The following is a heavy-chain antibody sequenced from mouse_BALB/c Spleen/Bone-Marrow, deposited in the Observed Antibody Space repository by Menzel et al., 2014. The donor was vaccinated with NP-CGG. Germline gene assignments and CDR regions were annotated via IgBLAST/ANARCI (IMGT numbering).Heavy chain of an antibody. CDR1: GFDFSRYW. J-gene: IGHJ2*01. Sequence: DVKLQESGGGPVQPGGSLKLSCAAPGFDFSRYWMSWVRQAPGKGLEWIGEINPDSSTINYTPSLKDKFIISRDNAKNTLYLQMSKVRSEDTALYYCARQGYYGKGDYWGQGTTLTVSS. CDR2: INPDSSTI. CDR3: ARQGYYGKGDY. V-gene: IGHV4-1*02. D-gene: IGHD2-1*01.